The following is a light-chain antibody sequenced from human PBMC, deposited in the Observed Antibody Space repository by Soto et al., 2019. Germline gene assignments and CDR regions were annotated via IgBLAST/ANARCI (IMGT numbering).Light chain of an antibody. V-gene: IGKV3-15*01. CDR3: QQYNNWPFT. CDR1: QSVSSN. Sequence: EIVMTQSPATLSVSPGERATLSCRASQSVSSNLAWYQQKPGQAPRLLIYGASTRAPGIPARFIGSGSGTEFTLTVSSLQSEDFAVYDCQQYNNWPFTFGPGTKVDI. J-gene: IGKJ3*01. CDR2: GAS.